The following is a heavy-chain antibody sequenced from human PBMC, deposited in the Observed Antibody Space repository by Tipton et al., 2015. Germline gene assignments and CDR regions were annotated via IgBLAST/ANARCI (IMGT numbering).Heavy chain of an antibody. CDR3: AREVQDFDY. V-gene: IGHV3-74*01. J-gene: IGHJ4*02. CDR2: INSDGSST. Sequence: SLRLSCAASGFSFVSYKMNWVRQAPGKGLEWISGINSDGSSTKYADSVKGRFTISRDSAINTLYLQVNSLRAEDTAVYYCAREVQDFDYWGQGTLVTVSS. CDR1: GFSFVSYK.